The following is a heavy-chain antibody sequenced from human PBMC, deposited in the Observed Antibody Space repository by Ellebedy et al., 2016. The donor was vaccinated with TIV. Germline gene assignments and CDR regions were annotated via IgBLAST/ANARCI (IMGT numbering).Heavy chain of an antibody. CDR1: GGSISSDDYY. D-gene: IGHD1-26*01. V-gene: IGHV4-30-4*01. CDR2: IYYSGVA. Sequence: SETLSLXCTVSGGSISSDDYYWSWIRQPPGKGLEWIGYIYYSGVADYNPSLKGRLTISVDTSKNQFSLRLNSVTAADTAVYYCARTRAVGATSFDYWGQGTLVTVSS. CDR3: ARTRAVGATSFDY. J-gene: IGHJ4*02.